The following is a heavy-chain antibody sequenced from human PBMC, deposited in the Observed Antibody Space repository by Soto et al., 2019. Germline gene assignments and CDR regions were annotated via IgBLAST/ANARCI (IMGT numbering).Heavy chain of an antibody. J-gene: IGHJ5*02. CDR1: GFSLSTSGVG. D-gene: IGHD6-13*01. Sequence: SGPTLVNPTQTLTLTCTFSGFSLSTSGVGVGWIRQPPGKALEWLALIYWDDDKRYSPSLKSRLTITKDTSKNQVVLTMTNMDPVDTATYYCAHSIAAAGFFWDYGSYNWFDPWGQGTLVTAPQ. V-gene: IGHV2-5*02. CDR2: IYWDDDK. CDR3: AHSIAAAGFFWDYGSYNWFDP.